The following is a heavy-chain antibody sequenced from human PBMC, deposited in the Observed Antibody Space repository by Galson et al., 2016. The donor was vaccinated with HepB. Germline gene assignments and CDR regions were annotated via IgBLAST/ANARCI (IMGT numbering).Heavy chain of an antibody. J-gene: IGHJ3*01. D-gene: IGHD4-17*01. CDR3: VSAVTTGSGGLYDAFDG. CDR1: GFTFSSYA. Sequence: SLRLSCAASGFTFSSYAMHWVRQAPGKGLEWLASISRDGMDRYYEDSVKGRFALSRDNSKSTHYLQMNSLRREDTAVYCCVSAVTTGSGGLYDAFDGWGQGTVVTVSS. CDR2: ISRDGMDR. V-gene: IGHV3-30*09.